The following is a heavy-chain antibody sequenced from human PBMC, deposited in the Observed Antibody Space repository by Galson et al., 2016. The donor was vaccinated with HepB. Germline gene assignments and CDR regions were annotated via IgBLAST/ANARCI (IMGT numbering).Heavy chain of an antibody. CDR1: GDSVSSNSAG. Sequence: CAISGDSVSSNSAGWNWIRQSPSRGLEWLGRTFYRSNWQNDYAESVKIRITINPDTSKNQFSLQLNSVTPEDTAVYYCARSYLLGRGFGWWGQGTLVTVSS. D-gene: IGHD3-3*01. V-gene: IGHV6-1*01. J-gene: IGHJ4*02. CDR3: ARSYLLGRGFGW. CDR2: TFYRSNWQN.